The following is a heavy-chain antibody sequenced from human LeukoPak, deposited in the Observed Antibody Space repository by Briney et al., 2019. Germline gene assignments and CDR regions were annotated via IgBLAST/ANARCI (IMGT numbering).Heavy chain of an antibody. V-gene: IGHV4-59*01. CDR3: ARERDGWYFDY. J-gene: IGHJ4*02. CDR1: GGSISSYY. CDR2: IYYSGST. D-gene: IGHD2-15*01. Sequence: SETLSLTCTVSGGSISSYYWSWIRQPPGKGLEWIGYIYYSGSTNYNPSLKSRVTISVDTSKNQFSLKLSSVTAADTAVYYCARERDGWYFDYWGQGTLVTVSS.